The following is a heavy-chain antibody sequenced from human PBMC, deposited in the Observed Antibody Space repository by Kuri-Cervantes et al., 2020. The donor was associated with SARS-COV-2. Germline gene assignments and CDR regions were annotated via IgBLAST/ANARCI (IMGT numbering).Heavy chain of an antibody. V-gene: IGHV1-8*01. CDR3: ARLGIDYGGNSLYNNMDV. J-gene: IGHJ6*02. Sequence: ASVKVSCKASGYTFTSYHINWVRQATGQGLEWMGWMNPNSGNTGYAQKFQGRVTMTRNTSISTAYMELSSLRSEDTAVYYCARLGIDYGGNSLYNNMDVWGQGTTVTVSS. D-gene: IGHD4-23*01. CDR2: MNPNSGNT. CDR1: GYTFTSYH.